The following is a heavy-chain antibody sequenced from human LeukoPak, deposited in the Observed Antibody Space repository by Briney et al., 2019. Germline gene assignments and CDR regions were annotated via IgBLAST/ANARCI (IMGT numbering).Heavy chain of an antibody. Sequence: SETLSLTCAVSGYSISSAYYWGWIRQPPGKGLVWIGTVYHSGTYYNPSLKSRVTISVDTSKNQSSLNLTSVTAADTAVYYCARLTYSYDSSGYYYFDYWGQGTLVTVSS. CDR1: GYSISSAYY. V-gene: IGHV4-38-2*01. CDR3: ARLTYSYDSSGYYYFDY. J-gene: IGHJ4*02. D-gene: IGHD3-22*01. CDR2: VYHSGT.